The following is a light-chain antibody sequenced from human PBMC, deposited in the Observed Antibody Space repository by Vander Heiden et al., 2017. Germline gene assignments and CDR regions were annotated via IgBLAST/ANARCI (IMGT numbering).Light chain of an antibody. Sequence: DIVLTPSPATLSLSPGERATIPCRASQSVRNFLAWYQQKPGQAPRLLIYDTSNRATAIPARFSGSGSGTDFTLTISSLEPEDFAVYYCQQRSNWPLTFGGGTKVEIK. CDR1: QSVRNF. CDR3: QQRSNWPLT. CDR2: DTS. V-gene: IGKV3-11*01. J-gene: IGKJ4*01.